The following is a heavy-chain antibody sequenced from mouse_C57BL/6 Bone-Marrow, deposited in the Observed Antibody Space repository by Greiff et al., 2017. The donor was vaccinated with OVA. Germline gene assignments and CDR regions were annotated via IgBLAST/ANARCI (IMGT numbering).Heavy chain of an antibody. CDR3: VRAGYGNSFDY. CDR2: IRSKSNNYAT. Sequence: DVMLVESGGGLVQPKGSLKLSCAASGFSFNTYAMNWVRQAPGKGLEWVARIRSKSNNYATYYADSVKDRFTISRDDSESMLYLQMNNLKTEDTAMYYCVRAGYGNSFDYWGHGTTLTVSS. V-gene: IGHV10-1*01. D-gene: IGHD2-10*02. J-gene: IGHJ2*01. CDR1: GFSFNTYA.